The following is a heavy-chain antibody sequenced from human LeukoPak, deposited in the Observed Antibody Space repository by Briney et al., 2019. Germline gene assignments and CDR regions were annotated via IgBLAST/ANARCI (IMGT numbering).Heavy chain of an antibody. J-gene: IGHJ4*02. V-gene: IGHV4-34*01. CDR3: ARLVWNDYGDY. CDR1: GGSSSGYY. CDR2: INHSGNT. D-gene: IGHD1-1*01. Sequence: SETLSLTCAVYGGSSSGYYWSWIRQPPGKGLEWIGEINHSGNTNYNLSLKSRVTISVDTSKNQFSVKLSSVTAADTAVYYCARLVWNDYGDYWGQGTLVTVSS.